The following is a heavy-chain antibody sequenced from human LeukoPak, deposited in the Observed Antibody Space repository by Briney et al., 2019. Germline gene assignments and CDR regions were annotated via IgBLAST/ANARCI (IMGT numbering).Heavy chain of an antibody. CDR2: ISGSGDTT. CDR3: ARRSGVAVAGAFDY. Sequence: PGGSLRLSCAASGFTFSNYAMRWVRQAPGKGLEWVSGISGSGDTTYYADSMKGRFTISRDNSKNTLHLQMNSLRAEDTAVYFCARRSGVAVAGAFDYWGQGTLVTVSS. J-gene: IGHJ4*02. CDR1: GFTFSNYA. V-gene: IGHV3-23*01. D-gene: IGHD6-19*01.